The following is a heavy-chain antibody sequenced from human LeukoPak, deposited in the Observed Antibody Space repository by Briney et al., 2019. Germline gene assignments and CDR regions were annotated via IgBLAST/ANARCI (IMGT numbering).Heavy chain of an antibody. D-gene: IGHD6-19*01. J-gene: IGHJ3*02. CDR3: ARPRRLTGAGAFDI. Sequence: SVKVSCKASGGTFSSYAISWVRQAPGQGLEWMGRIIPILGIANYAQKFQGRVTITADKSTSTAYMELSSLRSEDTAVYYCARPRRLTGAGAFDIWGQGTMVTVSS. CDR2: IIPILGIA. V-gene: IGHV1-69*04. CDR1: GGTFSSYA.